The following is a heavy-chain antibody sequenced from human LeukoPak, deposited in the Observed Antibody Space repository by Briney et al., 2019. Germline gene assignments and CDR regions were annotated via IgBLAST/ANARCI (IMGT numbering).Heavy chain of an antibody. V-gene: IGHV4-59*01. J-gene: IGHJ4*02. CDR3: ARHRGPGIAALDY. D-gene: IGHD6-13*01. Sequence: SETLSLTCTGSGGSISSYYWSWIRQPPGKGLEWIGYIYYSGSTNYNPSLKSRVTISVDTSKNQFSLKLSSVTAADTAVYYCARHRGPGIAALDYWGQGTLVTVSS. CDR2: IYYSGST. CDR1: GGSISSYY.